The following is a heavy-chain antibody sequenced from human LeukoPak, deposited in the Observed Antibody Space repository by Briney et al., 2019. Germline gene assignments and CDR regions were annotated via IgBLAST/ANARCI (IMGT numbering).Heavy chain of an antibody. CDR1: GGSISSYY. CDR3: ARVNSNYYYYGMDV. Sequence: KPSETLSLTCTVSGGSISSYYWSWIRQPPGKGLEWIGYIYYSGSTNYNPSLKSRVTISVDTPKNQFSLKLSSVTAADTAVYYCARVNSNYYYYGMDVWGQGTTVTVSS. V-gene: IGHV4-59*01. D-gene: IGHD4-4*01. CDR2: IYYSGST. J-gene: IGHJ6*02.